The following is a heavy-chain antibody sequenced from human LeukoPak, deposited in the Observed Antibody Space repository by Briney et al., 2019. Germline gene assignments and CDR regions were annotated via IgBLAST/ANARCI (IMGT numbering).Heavy chain of an antibody. V-gene: IGHV3-33*01. Sequence: GGSLRLFCAASGFTFSTYGMHWVRQAPGKGLEWVAVIWYDGSNRFYADSVKGRFTISRDNSKNTLYLQMNSLRAEDTAVYYCARTNYYDSSAGRWFDPWGQGTLVTVSS. CDR2: IWYDGSNR. CDR1: GFTFSTYG. J-gene: IGHJ5*02. D-gene: IGHD3-22*01. CDR3: ARTNYYDSSAGRWFDP.